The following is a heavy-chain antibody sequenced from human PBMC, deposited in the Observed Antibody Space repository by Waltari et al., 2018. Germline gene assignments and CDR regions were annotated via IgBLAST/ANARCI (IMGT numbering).Heavy chain of an antibody. D-gene: IGHD4-17*01. CDR3: ARQATTVTTYYYYYGMDV. J-gene: IGHJ6*02. CDR2: IYPGESDT. CDR1: GYSFTSYC. Sequence: EVQLVQSGAEVKKPGESLKISCKGSGYSFTSYCIAWVRQMPGKGLEWMGIIYPGESDTRYSPSFQGQVTISADKSISTAYLQWGSLKASDTAMYYCARQATTVTTYYYYYGMDVWGQGTTVTVSS. V-gene: IGHV5-51*01.